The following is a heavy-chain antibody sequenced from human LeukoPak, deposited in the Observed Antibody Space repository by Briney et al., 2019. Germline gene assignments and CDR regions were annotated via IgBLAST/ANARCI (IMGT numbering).Heavy chain of an antibody. D-gene: IGHD6-13*01. Sequence: SETLSLTCTVSGGSISTYSWNWIRQPAGKGLEWIGYIYYSGSTNYNPSLKSRVTISVDTSKNQFSLKLSSVTAADTAVYYCARGLSSSWTVGYYYYGMDVWGQGTTVTVSS. CDR1: GGSISTYS. J-gene: IGHJ6*02. CDR2: IYYSGST. CDR3: ARGLSSSWTVGYYYYGMDV. V-gene: IGHV4-59*01.